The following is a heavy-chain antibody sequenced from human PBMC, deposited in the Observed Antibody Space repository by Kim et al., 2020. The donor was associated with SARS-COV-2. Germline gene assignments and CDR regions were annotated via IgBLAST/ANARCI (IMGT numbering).Heavy chain of an antibody. Sequence: DSGKGRFTISEANSKNTLYLQRNSMRAEDTAVYYCASPSGGYYYYYGMDVWGQGTTVTVSS. V-gene: IGHV3-53*01. D-gene: IGHD3-10*01. J-gene: IGHJ6*02. CDR3: ASPSGGYYYYYGMDV.